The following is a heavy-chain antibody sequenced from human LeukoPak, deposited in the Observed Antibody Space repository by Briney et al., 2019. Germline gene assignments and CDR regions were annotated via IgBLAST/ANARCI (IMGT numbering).Heavy chain of an antibody. CDR2: VGGNGADT. J-gene: IGHJ3*02. CDR1: GSTFSRFA. Sequence: GGSLRLSCSASGSTFSRFAMNWVRQTPGKGLEWVSYVGGNGADTYYADSVKGRFTVSRDNSKNSLYLQMNSLRAEDTAVYYCAKDSVAYNQVFDAFDIWGQGTKVTVSS. V-gene: IGHV3-23*01. CDR3: AKDSVAYNQVFDAFDI. D-gene: IGHD1-1*01.